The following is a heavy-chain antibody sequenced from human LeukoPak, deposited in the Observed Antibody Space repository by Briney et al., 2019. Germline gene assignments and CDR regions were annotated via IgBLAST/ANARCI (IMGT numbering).Heavy chain of an antibody. D-gene: IGHD3-22*01. CDR2: FKSKTDGGAT. CDR3: TTDREFYDTSGNRY. J-gene: IGHJ4*02. V-gene: IGHV3-15*01. Sequence: PGGSLRLPCAVSGFTFSNAGRSGVRRAPGRGVEGVALFKSKTDGGATDYAATVKGRFTVSRDDSKNTLYLQMNSLKTEDTAVYYCTTDREFYDTSGNRYWGQGTLVTVSS. CDR1: GFTFSNAG.